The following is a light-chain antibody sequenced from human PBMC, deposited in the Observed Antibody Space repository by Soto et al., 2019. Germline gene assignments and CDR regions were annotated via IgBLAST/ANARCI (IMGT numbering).Light chain of an antibody. Sequence: EIVLTQSPATLSLSPGERATLSCRASQSVSSYLAWYQQKPGQAPRLLIYDASNKATGIPARFSGSGSETGFARTIISLEREDLAAYYCQQRSNWPPKVTFGQGTRLEIK. J-gene: IGKJ5*01. CDR3: QQRSNWPPKVT. V-gene: IGKV3-11*01. CDR2: DAS. CDR1: QSVSSY.